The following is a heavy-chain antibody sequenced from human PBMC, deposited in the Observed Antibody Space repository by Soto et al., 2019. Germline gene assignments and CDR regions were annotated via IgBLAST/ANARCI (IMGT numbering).Heavy chain of an antibody. CDR1: GFTFSSYE. D-gene: IGHD6-13*01. Sequence: EVQLVESGGGLVQPGGSLRLSCEVSGFTFSSYEMNWVRQAPGKGLEWVSYISSGSSSMYYAGSVKDRFTISRDNAKNSLYLQMTSLRAEDTAVYYCARDLGVGEAGFEYWGQGTLVTVSS. CDR2: ISSGSSSM. J-gene: IGHJ4*02. V-gene: IGHV3-48*03. CDR3: ARDLGVGEAGFEY.